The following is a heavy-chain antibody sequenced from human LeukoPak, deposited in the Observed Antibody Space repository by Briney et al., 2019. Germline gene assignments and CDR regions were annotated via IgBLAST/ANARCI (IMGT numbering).Heavy chain of an antibody. CDR2: INPNSGGT. D-gene: IGHD2-2*02. V-gene: IGHV1-2*02. CDR3: ARTRGYCSSTSCYSPPSY. J-gene: IGHJ4*02. Sequence: ASVKVSCKASGYTFTGYYMHWVRQAPGQGLEWMGWINPNSGGTNYAQKFQGRVTMTRDTSISTAYMELSRLRSDDTAVYYCARTRGYCSSTSCYSPPSYWGQGTLVTVSS. CDR1: GYTFTGYY.